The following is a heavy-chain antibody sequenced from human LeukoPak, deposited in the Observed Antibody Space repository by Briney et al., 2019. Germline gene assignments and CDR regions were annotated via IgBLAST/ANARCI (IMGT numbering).Heavy chain of an antibody. CDR2: ISAYNGNT. V-gene: IGHV1-18*01. D-gene: IGHD5-12*01. Sequence: ASVKVSCKASGYTFTSYGISWVRQAPGQGLEWMGWISAYNGNTNYAQKLQGRVTITADKSTSTAYMELSSLRSEDTAVYYCAFSSGYAIDYWGQGTLVTVSS. CDR3: AFSSGYAIDY. J-gene: IGHJ4*02. CDR1: GYTFTSYG.